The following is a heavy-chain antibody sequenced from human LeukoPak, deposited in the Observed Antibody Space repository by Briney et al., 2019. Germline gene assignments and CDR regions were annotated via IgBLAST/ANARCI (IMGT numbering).Heavy chain of an antibody. J-gene: IGHJ4*02. Sequence: GGPLSLPVAALGLTFIGKEWNWFGKPPGRGLEGVPYISSSGSTIYYADSVKGRFTISRDNAKNSLYLQMNTLSAEDTAVYYCAREPNTYGDFLFDYWGQGTLVTVSS. CDR2: ISSSGSTI. V-gene: IGHV3-48*03. CDR3: AREPNTYGDFLFDY. CDR1: GLTFIGK. D-gene: IGHD4-17*01.